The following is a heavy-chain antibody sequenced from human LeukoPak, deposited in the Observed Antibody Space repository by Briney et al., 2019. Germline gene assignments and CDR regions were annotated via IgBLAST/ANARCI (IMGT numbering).Heavy chain of an antibody. CDR1: GYSFTSYW. CDR3: ARPSTHGCTNGLCPDAFDI. CDR2: IYPGDSDT. D-gene: IGHD2-8*01. J-gene: IGHJ3*02. Sequence: GESLKISCKGSGYSFTSYWIAWVRQMPGKGLEWRGIIYPGDSDTRYSPSFQGQVTISADKSISTAYLQWSSLKASDTAMYYCARPSTHGCTNGLCPDAFDIWGQGTMVTVSS. V-gene: IGHV5-51*01.